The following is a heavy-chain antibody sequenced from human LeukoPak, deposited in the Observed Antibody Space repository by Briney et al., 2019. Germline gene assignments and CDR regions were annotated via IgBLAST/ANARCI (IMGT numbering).Heavy chain of an antibody. CDR3: ARIRLRGPYYYGMDV. J-gene: IGHJ6*04. Sequence: PSQALSLTCAVSGGSISSGGYSWSWIRQPPGKGLEWIRYIYHSGSTYYNPSLKSRVTISVDRSKNQFSLKLSSVTAADTAVYYCARIRLRGPYYYGMDVWGKGTTVTVSS. CDR1: GGSISSGGYS. CDR2: IYHSGST. V-gene: IGHV4-30-2*01. D-gene: IGHD4-17*01.